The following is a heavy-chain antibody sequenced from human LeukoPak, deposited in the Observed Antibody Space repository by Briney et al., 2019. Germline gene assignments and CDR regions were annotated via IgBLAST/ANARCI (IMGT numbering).Heavy chain of an antibody. J-gene: IGHJ4*02. CDR1: GFTFSNAW. Sequence: GGSLRLSCAASGFTFSNAWMSWVRHAPGKGLEWVGHIKCKTAGGTTDSAAPVKGRFTISRDDSTNTLYLQMNSLKTEDTAVYYCATEFYGSYNFWGQGTLVTVPS. D-gene: IGHD1-26*01. V-gene: IGHV3-15*01. CDR2: IKCKTAGGTT. CDR3: ATEFYGSYNF.